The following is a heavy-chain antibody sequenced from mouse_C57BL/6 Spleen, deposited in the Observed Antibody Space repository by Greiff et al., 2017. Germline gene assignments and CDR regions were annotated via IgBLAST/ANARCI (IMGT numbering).Heavy chain of an antibody. V-gene: IGHV5-17*01. D-gene: IGHD1-1*01. CDR2: ISSGSSTI. CDR3: ARTVIYYYEDYYAMDY. J-gene: IGHJ4*01. Sequence: EVKLVESGGGLVKPGGSLKLSCAASGFTFSDYGMHWVRQAPEKGLKWFAYISSGSSTIYYADTVKGRFPISRDNAKNTLCLQMTSLRSEDTAMYDCARTVIYYYEDYYAMDYWGQGTSVTVSS. CDR1: GFTFSDYG.